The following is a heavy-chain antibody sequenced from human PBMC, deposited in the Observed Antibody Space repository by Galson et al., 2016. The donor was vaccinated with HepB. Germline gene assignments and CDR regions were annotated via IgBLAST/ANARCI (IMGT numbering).Heavy chain of an antibody. CDR2: LLHSGST. Sequence: TLSLTCAVSGDSINSGGYSWSWIRQPPGKGLEWIGYLLHSGSTHYNPSLERRVTISVDRSKNQFSLNLTSVTAADTAVYYCARGDYGDYGEGAFDIWGQGTMVTVSP. V-gene: IGHV4-30-2*01. D-gene: IGHD4-17*01. CDR3: ARGDYGDYGEGAFDI. J-gene: IGHJ3*02. CDR1: GDSINSGGYS.